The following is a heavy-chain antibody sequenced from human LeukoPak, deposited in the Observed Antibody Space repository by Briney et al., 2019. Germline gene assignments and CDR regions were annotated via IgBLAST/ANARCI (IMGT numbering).Heavy chain of an antibody. J-gene: IGHJ4*02. CDR3: ARDAGPSGIGDY. CDR1: GFTFSSYS. Sequence: GGSLRLSCAASGFTFSSYSMNWVRQAPGKGLEWVSSISSSSSYIYYADSVKGRFTISGDNAKNSLYLQMNSLRAEDTAVYYCARDAGPSGIGDYWGQGTLVTVSS. D-gene: IGHD3-3*01. CDR2: ISSSSSYI. V-gene: IGHV3-21*01.